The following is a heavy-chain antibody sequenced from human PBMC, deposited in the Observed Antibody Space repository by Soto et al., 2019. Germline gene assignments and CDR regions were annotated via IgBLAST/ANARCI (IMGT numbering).Heavy chain of an antibody. D-gene: IGHD4-17*01. V-gene: IGHV3-23*01. CDR1: GFTFSSYA. J-gene: IGHJ3*02. Sequence: EVQLLESGGGLVQPGGSLRLSCAASGFTFSSYAISWVRQAPGKGLEWGSAISGSGVGTYYADSVKGRFTISRDNSKNTLYLQMNSLRAEDTAVYYCAKCMTTVTTFPFDIWGQGTMVSVSS. CDR2: ISGSGVGT. CDR3: AKCMTTVTTFPFDI.